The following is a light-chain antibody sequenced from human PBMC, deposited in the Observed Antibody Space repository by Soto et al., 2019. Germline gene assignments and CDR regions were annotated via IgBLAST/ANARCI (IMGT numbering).Light chain of an antibody. CDR1: SGSIASNY. Sequence: NFMLTQPHSVSESPGKTVTISCTRSSGSIASNYVQWYQQRPGSAPTTVIYEDNQRPSGVPDRFSGSMDSSSNSASLTISGLKTEDEADYYCQSYDSSTSVVLGGGTKVTVL. CDR3: QSYDSSTSVV. J-gene: IGLJ2*01. CDR2: EDN. V-gene: IGLV6-57*04.